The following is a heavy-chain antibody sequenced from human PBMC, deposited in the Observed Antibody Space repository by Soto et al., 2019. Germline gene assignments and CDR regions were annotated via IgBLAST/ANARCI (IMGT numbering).Heavy chain of an antibody. Sequence: PSETLSLTCTVSGGSISSYYWSWIRQPPGKGLEWTGYIYYSGSTNYNPSLKSRVTISVDTSKNQFSLKLSSVTAADTAVYYCARAWGLYFDYWGQGTLVTVSS. CDR2: IYYSGST. V-gene: IGHV4-59*01. J-gene: IGHJ4*02. D-gene: IGHD3-16*01. CDR1: GGSISSYY. CDR3: ARAWGLYFDY.